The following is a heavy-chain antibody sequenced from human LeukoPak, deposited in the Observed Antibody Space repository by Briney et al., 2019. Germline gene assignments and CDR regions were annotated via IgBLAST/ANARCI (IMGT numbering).Heavy chain of an antibody. CDR3: ARDRDGSYDRGPRDAFDI. J-gene: IGHJ3*02. CDR2: IWYDGSNK. V-gene: IGHV3-33*01. D-gene: IGHD1-26*01. Sequence: GRSLRLSCAASGFTFSSYGMHWVRQAPGKGLEWVAVIWYDGSNKYYADSVKGRFTISRDNSKNALYLQMNSLRAEDTAVYYCARDRDGSYDRGPRDAFDIWGKGTMVTVSS. CDR1: GFTFSSYG.